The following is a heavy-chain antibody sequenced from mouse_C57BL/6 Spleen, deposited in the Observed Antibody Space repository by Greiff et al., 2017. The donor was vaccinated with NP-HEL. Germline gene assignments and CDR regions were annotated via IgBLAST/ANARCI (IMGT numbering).Heavy chain of an antibody. J-gene: IGHJ2*01. CDR3: ARVHYGSYGSYYFDY. Sequence: QVQLQQSGPELVKPGASVKISCKASGYAFSSSWMNWVKQRPGKGLEWIGRIYPGDGDTNYNGKFKGKATLTADKSSSTAYMQLSSLTSEDSAVYVCARVHYGSYGSYYFDYWGQGTTLTVAS. CDR1: GYAFSSSW. V-gene: IGHV1-82*01. D-gene: IGHD2-1*01. CDR2: IYPGDGDT.